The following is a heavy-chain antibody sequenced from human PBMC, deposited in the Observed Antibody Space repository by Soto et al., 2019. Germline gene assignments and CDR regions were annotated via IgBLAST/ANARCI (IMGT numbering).Heavy chain of an antibody. CDR1: GFTFSGYS. J-gene: IGHJ4*02. CDR2: ISSSSSYI. CDR3: ARIPSPSYDSSGYLTT. Sequence: PGGSLRLSCAASGFTFSGYSMNWVRQAPGKGLEWVSSISSSSSYIYYADSVKGRFTISRDNAKNSLYLQMNSLRAEDTAVYYCARIPSPSYDSSGYLTTRGQGTLVTVSS. V-gene: IGHV3-21*01. D-gene: IGHD3-22*01.